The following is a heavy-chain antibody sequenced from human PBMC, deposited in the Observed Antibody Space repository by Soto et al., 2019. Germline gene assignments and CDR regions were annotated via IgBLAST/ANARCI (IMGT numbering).Heavy chain of an antibody. V-gene: IGHV6-1*01. CDR2: TYYRSKWYN. CDR1: GDSVSSNSAA. CDR3: ARSPREQWLALYYYGMDV. J-gene: IGHJ6*02. D-gene: IGHD6-19*01. Sequence: PSQTLSLTCAISGDSVSSNSAAWNWIRQSPSRGLEWLGRTYYRSKWYNDYAVSVKSRITINPDTSKNQFSLQLNSVTPEDTAVYYCARSPREQWLALYYYGMDVWGQGTTVTVSS.